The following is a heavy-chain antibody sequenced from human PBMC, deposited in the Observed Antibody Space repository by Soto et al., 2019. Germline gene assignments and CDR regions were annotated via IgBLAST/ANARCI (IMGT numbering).Heavy chain of an antibody. CDR2: IYWDDDK. V-gene: IGHV2-5*02. Sequence: QITLKESGPTLVKPTQTLTLTCTFSGFSLSTSGVGVGWIRQPPGKALEWLALIYWDDDKRYSPSLKSRLTITKDTSKNQVVLTMTNMDPVDTATYYCFPMVRGVRVPNYFDYWGQGTLVTVSS. CDR3: FPMVRGVRVPNYFDY. CDR1: GFSLSTSGVG. J-gene: IGHJ4*02. D-gene: IGHD3-10*01.